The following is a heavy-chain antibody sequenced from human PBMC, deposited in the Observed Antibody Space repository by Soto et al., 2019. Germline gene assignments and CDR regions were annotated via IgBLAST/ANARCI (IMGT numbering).Heavy chain of an antibody. Sequence: GGSLRLSCAASGFTVSSNYMSWVRQAPGKGLEWVSVIYSGGSTYYADSVKGRFTISRDNSKNTLYLQMNSLRAEDTAVYYCARGTLFPCWFDPWGQGTLVTVSS. V-gene: IGHV3-53*01. D-gene: IGHD2-21*01. CDR2: IYSGGST. CDR1: GFTVSSNY. CDR3: ARGTLFPCWFDP. J-gene: IGHJ5*02.